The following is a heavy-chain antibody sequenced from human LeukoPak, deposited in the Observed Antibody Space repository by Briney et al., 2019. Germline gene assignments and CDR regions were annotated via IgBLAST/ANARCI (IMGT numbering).Heavy chain of an antibody. CDR3: ARGPGQWLFYYYYYTDV. J-gene: IGHJ6*03. CDR2: INHSGST. D-gene: IGHD6-19*01. CDR1: GGSFSGYY. V-gene: IGHV4-34*01. Sequence: SETLSLTCAVYGGSFSGYYWSWIRQPPGKGLEWIGEINHSGSTNYNPSLKSRVTISVDTSKNQFSLKLSSVTAADTAVYYCARGPGQWLFYYYYYTDVWGKGTTVTVSS.